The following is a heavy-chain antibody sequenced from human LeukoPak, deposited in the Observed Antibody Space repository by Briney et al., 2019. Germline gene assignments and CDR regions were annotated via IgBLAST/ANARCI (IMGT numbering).Heavy chain of an antibody. Sequence: LTGGSPRLSCAASGFTFSAYSINWVRQALGKGLEWISHISSGGDTTYYADSVKGRFTISRDNSKNTLYLQMNSLRAEDTAVYYCAKCGGDRPQRHAFDIWGQGTMVTVSS. CDR3: AKCGGDRPQRHAFDI. V-gene: IGHV3-48*01. J-gene: IGHJ3*02. CDR1: GFTFSAYS. D-gene: IGHD2-21*02. CDR2: ISSGGDTT.